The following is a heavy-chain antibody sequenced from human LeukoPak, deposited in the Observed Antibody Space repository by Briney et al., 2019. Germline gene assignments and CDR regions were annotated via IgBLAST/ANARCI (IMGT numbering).Heavy chain of an antibody. D-gene: IGHD6-19*01. Sequence: SETLSLTCTVSGGSISSSSYYWGWIRQPPGKGLERIGYIYYSGSTNYNPSLKSRVTISVDTSKNQFSLKLSSVTAADTAVYYCASGSSIAVAGDFDYWGQGTLVTVSS. V-gene: IGHV4-61*05. CDR1: GGSISSSSYY. CDR2: IYYSGST. CDR3: ASGSSIAVAGDFDY. J-gene: IGHJ4*02.